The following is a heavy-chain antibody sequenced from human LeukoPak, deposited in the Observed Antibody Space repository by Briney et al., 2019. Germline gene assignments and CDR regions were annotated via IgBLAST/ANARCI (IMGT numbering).Heavy chain of an antibody. Sequence: GGSLRLSCAAPGFMFHDYAIHWVRQAPGKGLEWVSLISGDGGSTFYADSVKGRFTISRDNSKNSLYLQMNSLRSDDTALYYSARESESSGWYDYWGQGTLVTVSS. J-gene: IGHJ4*02. V-gene: IGHV3-43*02. CDR2: ISGDGGST. CDR3: ARESESSGWYDY. D-gene: IGHD6-19*01. CDR1: GFMFHDYA.